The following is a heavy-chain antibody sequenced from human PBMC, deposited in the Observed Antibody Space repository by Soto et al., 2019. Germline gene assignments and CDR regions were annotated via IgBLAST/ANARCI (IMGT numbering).Heavy chain of an antibody. CDR1: GFTFSSYS. Sequence: PGGSLRLSCAASGFTFSSYSMNWVRQAPGKGLEWVSYISSSNSTIYYADSVKGRFTISRDNAKNSLYLQMNSLRAEDTAVYYCARGPQTIFGVVTDAFDIWGQGTMVTVSS. CDR3: ARGPQTIFGVVTDAFDI. D-gene: IGHD3-3*01. J-gene: IGHJ3*02. CDR2: ISSSNSTI. V-gene: IGHV3-48*01.